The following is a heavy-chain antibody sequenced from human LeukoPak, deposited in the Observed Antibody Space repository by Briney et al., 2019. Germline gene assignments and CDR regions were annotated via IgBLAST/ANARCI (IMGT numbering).Heavy chain of an antibody. CDR1: GFTFIDYD. CDR3: ARGGIKVSGIDEFDY. Sequence: GGSLRLSCAASGFTFIDYDMHWVRQAIGKGLEWVSAIGIRGDTHYSGSVKGRFTISRENAESSLYLQMNSLRAEDTAVYYCARGGIKVSGIDEFDYWGQGTLVTVSS. CDR2: IGIRGDT. D-gene: IGHD6-19*01. J-gene: IGHJ4*02. V-gene: IGHV3-13*01.